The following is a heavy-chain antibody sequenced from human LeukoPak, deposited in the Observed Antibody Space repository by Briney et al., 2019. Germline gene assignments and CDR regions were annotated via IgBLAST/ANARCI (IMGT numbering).Heavy chain of an antibody. CDR1: GFTFSSYW. CDR2: IKQDGSEK. J-gene: IGHJ5*02. CDR3: ARDRSPMVRGVLLS. Sequence: PGGSLRLSCAASGFTFSSYWMSWVRQAPGKGLGWVANIKQDGSEKYYVDSVKGRFTISRDNAKNSLYLQMNSLRAEDTAVYYCARDRSPMVRGVLLSWGQGTLVTVSS. V-gene: IGHV3-7*01. D-gene: IGHD3-10*01.